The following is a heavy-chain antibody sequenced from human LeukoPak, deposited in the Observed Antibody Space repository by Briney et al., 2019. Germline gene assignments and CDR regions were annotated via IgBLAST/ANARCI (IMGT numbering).Heavy chain of an antibody. CDR1: GFTFSSYS. J-gene: IGHJ3*02. V-gene: IGHV3-48*01. CDR2: ISSSSSTI. Sequence: SGGSLRLSCAASGFTFSSYSMNWVRQAPGKGLEWVSYISSSSSTIYYADSVKGRFTISRDNAKNSLYLQMNSLRAEDTAVYYCARDQGSSRGYAFDIWGQGTMVTVSS. CDR3: ARDQGSSRGYAFDI. D-gene: IGHD6-6*01.